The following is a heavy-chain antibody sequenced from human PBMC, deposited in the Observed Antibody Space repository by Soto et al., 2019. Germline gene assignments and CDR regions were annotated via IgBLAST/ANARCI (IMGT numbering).Heavy chain of an antibody. CDR2: INHSGST. CDR3: ARADIVVVVAAAGWFDP. CDR1: GGSFSGYY. J-gene: IGHJ5*02. D-gene: IGHD2-15*01. Sequence: ETLSLTCAVYGGSFSGYYWSWIRQPPGKGLEWIGEINHSGSTNYNPSLKSRVTISVDTSKNQFSLKLSSVTAADTAVYYCARADIVVVVAAAGWFDPWGQGTLVTVSS. V-gene: IGHV4-34*01.